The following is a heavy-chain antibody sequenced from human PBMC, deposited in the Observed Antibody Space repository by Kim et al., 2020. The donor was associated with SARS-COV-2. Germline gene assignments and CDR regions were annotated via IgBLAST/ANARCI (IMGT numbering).Heavy chain of an antibody. D-gene: IGHD5-12*01. V-gene: IGHV7-4-1*02. CDR2: INTNTGNP. J-gene: IGHJ6*02. CDR1: GYTFTSYA. Sequence: ASVKVSCKASGYTFTSYAMNWVRQAPGQGLEWMGWINTNTGNPTYAQGFTGRFVFSLDTSVSTAYLQISSLKAEDTAVYYCARDGWLRLHYYYGMDVWGQGTTVTVSS. CDR3: ARDGWLRLHYYYGMDV.